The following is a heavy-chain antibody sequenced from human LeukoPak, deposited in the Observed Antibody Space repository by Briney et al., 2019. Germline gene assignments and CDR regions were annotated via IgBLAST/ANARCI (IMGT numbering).Heavy chain of an antibody. V-gene: IGHV4-39*02. CDR3: ARDGYNLFPFDY. D-gene: IGHD5-24*01. J-gene: IGHJ4*02. CDR2: IYYGGSP. CDR1: GGSISTTTNS. Sequence: SETLSLTCNVSGGSISTTTNSWGWAWIRQRPTKGLEWIGSIYYGGSPYYTSSLKSRVTISVDTSKNQFSLKLSSVTAADTAVYYCARDGYNLFPFDYWGQGTLVTVSS.